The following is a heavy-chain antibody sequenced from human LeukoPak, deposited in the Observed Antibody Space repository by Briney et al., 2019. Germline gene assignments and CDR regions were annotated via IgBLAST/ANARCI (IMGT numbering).Heavy chain of an antibody. J-gene: IGHJ4*02. CDR2: ISSSSSYI. D-gene: IGHD3-10*01. CDR3: ARQDPGREYYFDR. V-gene: IGHV3-21*01. CDR1: GFIFSSYS. Sequence: GGSLRLSCAASGFIFSSYSMNWVRQAPGKGRGWVSSISSSSSYIYYADSVKGRFTISRDNAKNSLYLQMNSLRAEDTAVYYCARQDPGREYYFDRWGQGTLVTVSS.